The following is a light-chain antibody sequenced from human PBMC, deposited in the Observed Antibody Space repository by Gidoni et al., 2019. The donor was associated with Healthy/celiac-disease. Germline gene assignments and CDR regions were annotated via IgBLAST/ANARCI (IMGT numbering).Light chain of an antibody. CDR1: QSVSSSY. V-gene: IGKV3-20*01. CDR3: QQYGRT. J-gene: IGKJ1*01. CDR2: GAS. Sequence: ERVLTQSPGTLSLSPGERATLSCRASQSVSSSYLAWYQQKPGQAPRLLIYGASSRATGIPDRFSGSGSGTDFTLTISRLEPEDFAVYYCQQYGRTFGQGTKVEIK.